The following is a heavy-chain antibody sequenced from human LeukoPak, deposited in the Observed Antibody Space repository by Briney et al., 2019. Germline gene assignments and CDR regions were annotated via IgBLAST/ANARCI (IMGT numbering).Heavy chain of an antibody. Sequence: SETLSLTCTVSGGSISSSSYYWGWIRQPPGKGLEWIGSIHYSGSTYYNPSLKSRVTISVDTSKNQFSLKLSSVTAADTAVYYCARHGRAVAGRASSFDYWGQGTLVTVSS. CDR2: IHYSGST. J-gene: IGHJ4*02. D-gene: IGHD6-19*01. V-gene: IGHV4-39*01. CDR3: ARHGRAVAGRASSFDY. CDR1: GGSISSSSYY.